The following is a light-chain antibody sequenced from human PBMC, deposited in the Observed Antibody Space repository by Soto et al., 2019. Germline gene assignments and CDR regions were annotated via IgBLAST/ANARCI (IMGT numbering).Light chain of an antibody. V-gene: IGKV3-20*01. CDR2: GAS. J-gene: IGKJ5*01. CDR3: QQYNNWPPIT. Sequence: EIVLTQSPGTLSLSPGERATLSCRASQSVTSSYLAWYQQKPGQAPRLLIYGASSGATGIPDRFSGSGSGTDFTLTISSLQSEDFAVYYCQQYNNWPPITFGQGTRLEI. CDR1: QSVTSSY.